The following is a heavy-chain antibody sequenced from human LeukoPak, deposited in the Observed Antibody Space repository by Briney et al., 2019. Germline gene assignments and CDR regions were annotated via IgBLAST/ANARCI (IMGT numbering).Heavy chain of an antibody. CDR2: ISSSSGMI. Sequence: PGGSLRLSCAASGFTFRSNSMNWVRQAPGKGLEWVSYISSSSGMISYADSVKGRFTISRDNAKNSLYLQMNSLRDEDTAVYSCARAQTLFWEFDGFDIWGRGTKVTVSS. CDR3: ARAQTLFWEFDGFDI. CDR1: GFTFRSNS. J-gene: IGHJ3*02. V-gene: IGHV3-48*02. D-gene: IGHD3-3*01.